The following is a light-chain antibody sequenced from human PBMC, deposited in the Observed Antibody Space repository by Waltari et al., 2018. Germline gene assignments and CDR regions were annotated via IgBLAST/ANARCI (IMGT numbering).Light chain of an antibody. Sequence: EIVMTQSPATLYMSPGERATLSCRASQSVTTKLAWYQQKPRPAPRLLIYGASSRAAGIPGRFSGSGSGTEFTLTISSLQSEDFAVYYCQQYDKWPPWTFGQGTKVEIK. CDR3: QQYDKWPPWT. CDR1: QSVTTK. V-gene: IGKV3-15*01. CDR2: GAS. J-gene: IGKJ1*01.